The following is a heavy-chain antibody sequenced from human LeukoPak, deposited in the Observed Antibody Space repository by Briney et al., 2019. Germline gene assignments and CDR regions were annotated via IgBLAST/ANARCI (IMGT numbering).Heavy chain of an antibody. D-gene: IGHD1-20*01. Sequence: GGSLRLSCAASGFTFSSYEMNWVRQAPGKGLECVSYISSSSTTIYYADSVNGRFTISRDNANNSLYLQMNSLRAEDTSVYYCAIPPITGTASWGQGTLVTVSS. CDR3: AIPPITGTAS. CDR2: ISSSSTTI. V-gene: IGHV3-48*03. J-gene: IGHJ4*02. CDR1: GFTFSSYE.